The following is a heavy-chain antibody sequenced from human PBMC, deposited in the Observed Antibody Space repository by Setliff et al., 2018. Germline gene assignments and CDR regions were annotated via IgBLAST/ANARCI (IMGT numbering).Heavy chain of an antibody. CDR1: GASITNINYY. J-gene: IGHJ6*03. CDR3: ARAISGWYSAFYYYMDV. CDR2: IFYSGRT. D-gene: IGHD6-19*01. Sequence: PSETLSLTCTVSGASITNINYYWGLIRQPPGKGLEWIGSIFYSGRTFYNPSLKSRVTISVDTSKNQFSLTLSSVTVADTAVYYCARAISGWYSAFYYYMDVWGKGTTVTVSS. V-gene: IGHV4-39*01.